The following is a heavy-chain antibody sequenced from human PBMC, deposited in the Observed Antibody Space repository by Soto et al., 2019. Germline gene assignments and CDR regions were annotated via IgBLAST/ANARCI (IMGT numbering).Heavy chain of an antibody. CDR1: GFSLRTSGVG. J-gene: IGHJ4*02. D-gene: IGHD2-15*01. CDR2: IYWDDDK. V-gene: IGHV2-5*02. Sequence: QITLKESGPTLVKPTQTLTLPCTFSGFSLRTSGVGVGWIRQPPGKALEWLALIYWDDDKRYSPSLKSRLTITKDTSKNQVVLTMTNMDPVDTATYYCAHRPSYCSGGSCYSGFDYWGQGNLVTVS. CDR3: AHRPSYCSGGSCYSGFDY.